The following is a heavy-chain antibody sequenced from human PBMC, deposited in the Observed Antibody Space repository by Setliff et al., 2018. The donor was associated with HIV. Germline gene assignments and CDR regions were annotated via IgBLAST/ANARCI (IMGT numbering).Heavy chain of an antibody. CDR1: GTSFSDHY. J-gene: IGHJ4*02. V-gene: IGHV4-34*01. D-gene: IGHD2-21*02. Sequence: PSETLSLTCSVYGTSFSDHYWSWVRQTPGKGLEWIGEMNQSGTTNYNPSLKSRVTMSIDTSERQFSLKLTPVTAADTAVYYCVRWYYCVSGACYRADYWGQGTMVTVS. CDR2: MNQSGTT. CDR3: VRWYYCVSGACYRADY.